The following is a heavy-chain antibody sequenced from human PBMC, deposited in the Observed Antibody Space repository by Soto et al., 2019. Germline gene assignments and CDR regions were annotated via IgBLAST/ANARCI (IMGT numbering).Heavy chain of an antibody. CDR1: GFTFSSYG. Sequence: QVQLVESGGGVVQPGRSMRLSCAASGFTFSSYGMHWVRQAPGKGLEWVAVIWYDGSNKYYADSVKGRVTISRDNSKNPLYLQMNSLRAEETAVYSSERKHLVVPNRVIDYWGQGTLVTVSS. J-gene: IGHJ4*02. D-gene: IGHD2-21*01. CDR2: IWYDGSNK. V-gene: IGHV3-33*01. CDR3: ERKHLVVPNRVIDY.